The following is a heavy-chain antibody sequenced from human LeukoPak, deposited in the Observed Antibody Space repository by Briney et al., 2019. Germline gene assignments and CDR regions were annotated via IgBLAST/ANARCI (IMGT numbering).Heavy chain of an antibody. J-gene: IGHJ4*02. CDR3: AKGKRVGAPYYFDS. CDR2: MSGSGGKT. Sequence: GGSLRLSCAASGFTFSNYAMTWVRQAPGKGLEWVSAMSGSGGKTYYADSVKGRFTISRDSSQNTLYLQMNNLRADDTAVYYCAKGKRVGAPYYFDSWGQGTLVTVSS. V-gene: IGHV3-23*01. D-gene: IGHD1-26*01. CDR1: GFTFSNYA.